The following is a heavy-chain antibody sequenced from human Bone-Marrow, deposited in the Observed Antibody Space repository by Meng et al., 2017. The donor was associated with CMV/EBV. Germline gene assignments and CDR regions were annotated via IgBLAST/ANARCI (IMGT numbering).Heavy chain of an antibody. D-gene: IGHD4-23*01. CDR1: GYTFTTYG. J-gene: IGHJ5*02. CDR3: ARAQRWDIWFDP. Sequence: ASVKVSCKASGYTFTTYGITWVRQAPGLGLEWLGWINTYSCYTNYAQKLQGRVTMTTDTSTSTAYMELRSLRSDDTAVYYCARAQRWDIWFDPWGQGTLVTVS. V-gene: IGHV1-18*01. CDR2: INTYSCYT.